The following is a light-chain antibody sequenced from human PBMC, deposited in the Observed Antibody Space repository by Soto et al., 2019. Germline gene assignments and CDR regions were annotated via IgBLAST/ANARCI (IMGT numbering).Light chain of an antibody. CDR1: QDISTF. V-gene: IGKV1-33*01. CDR2: DAS. J-gene: IGKJ2*01. CDR3: QQYEDVPT. Sequence: DIQMTQSPSSLSASVGDRVTLTCQASQDISTFLNWYHQEPGKAPKLLISDASALETGVPSRFRGSGAGTDFTFTSSSLQPRDVGTYSCQQYEDVPTFGQGTKVDIK.